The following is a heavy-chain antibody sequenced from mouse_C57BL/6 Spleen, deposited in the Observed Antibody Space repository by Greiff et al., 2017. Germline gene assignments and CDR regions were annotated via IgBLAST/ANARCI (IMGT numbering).Heavy chain of an antibody. V-gene: IGHV1-42*01. J-gene: IGHJ2*01. CDR2: INPSTGGT. D-gene: IGHD2-2*01. CDR1: GYSFTGYY. Sequence: EVQLQQSGPELVKPGASVKISCKASGYSFTGYYMNWVKQSPEKSLEWIGEINPSTGGTTYNQKFKAKATLTVDKSSSTAYMQLTSLTSEDSAVYYCARYDGYYFDYWGQGTTLTVSS. CDR3: ARYDGYYFDY.